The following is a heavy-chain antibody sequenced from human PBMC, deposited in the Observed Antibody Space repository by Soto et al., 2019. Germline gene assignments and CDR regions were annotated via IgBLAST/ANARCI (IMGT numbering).Heavy chain of an antibody. D-gene: IGHD2-15*01. Sequence: GGSLRLSCAASGFTFSSYWMSWVRQAPGKGLEWVANIKQDGSEKYYVDSVKGRFTISRDNAKNSLYLQMNSLRAEDTAVYYCARDHLVVAATRTDNDFVTWRQGTMVTVSS. V-gene: IGHV3-7*01. CDR2: IKQDGSEK. CDR1: GFTFSSYW. J-gene: IGHJ3*02. CDR3: ARDHLVVAATRTDNDFVT.